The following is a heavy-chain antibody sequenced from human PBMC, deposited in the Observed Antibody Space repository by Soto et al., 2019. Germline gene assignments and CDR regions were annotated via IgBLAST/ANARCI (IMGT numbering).Heavy chain of an antibody. V-gene: IGHV3-7*01. Sequence: GGSLRLSCAASGFTFSSYGMHWVRQAPGKGLEWVANIKQDGSEKYYVDSVKGRFTISRDNAKNSLYLQMNSLRAEDTAVYYCARDPNIVATITAIYYYYGMDVWGQGTTVTVSS. J-gene: IGHJ6*02. CDR3: ARDPNIVATITAIYYYYGMDV. CDR2: IKQDGSEK. CDR1: GFTFSSYG. D-gene: IGHD5-12*01.